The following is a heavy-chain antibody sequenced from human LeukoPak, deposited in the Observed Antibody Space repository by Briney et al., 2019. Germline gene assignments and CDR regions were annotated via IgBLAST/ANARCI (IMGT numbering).Heavy chain of an antibody. D-gene: IGHD2/OR15-2a*01. V-gene: IGHV3-48*03. J-gene: IGHJ4*02. CDR3: TQESYMTHYCLDY. CDR1: GFTFSSYE. CDR2: ISSSGNTK. Sequence: GGSLRLSCAASGFTFSSYEMKWVRQAPGKGLEWVSYISSSGNTKYYADSVKGRFTISRDSAKNSLYLQMNSLRAEDTAVYYCTQESYMTHYCLDYWGQGTLVTVSS.